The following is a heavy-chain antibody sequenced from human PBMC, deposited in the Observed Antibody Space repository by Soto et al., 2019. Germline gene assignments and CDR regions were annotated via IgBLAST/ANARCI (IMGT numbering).Heavy chain of an antibody. CDR3: AREGISGYDARLYYYYYMDV. CDR1: GFSFSSYS. V-gene: IGHV3-48*01. D-gene: IGHD5-12*01. Sequence: PGGSLRLSCAASGFSFSSYSVNWVRQAPGKGLEWVSYISSSSSTIYYADSVKGRFTISRDNAKNSLYLQMNSLRAEDTAVYYCAREGISGYDARLYYYYYMDVWGKGTTVTVSS. J-gene: IGHJ6*03. CDR2: ISSSSSTI.